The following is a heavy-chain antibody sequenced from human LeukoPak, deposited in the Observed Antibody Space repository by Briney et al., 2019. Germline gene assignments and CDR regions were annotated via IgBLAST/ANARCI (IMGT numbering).Heavy chain of an antibody. CDR2: ITGNDAGT. V-gene: IGHV3-23*01. CDR1: GFTFSIYA. J-gene: IGHJ4*02. Sequence: GGSLRLSCAASGFTFSIYAMSWVRQAPGRGLEWVSSITGNDAGTFYTDSVKGRFTISRDNSKNTLFLQMNSLRAEDTAIYYCAKDRPNYYDSSGHYYRRNGDYWGQGTLVTVSS. CDR3: AKDRPNYYDSSGHYYRRNGDY. D-gene: IGHD3-22*01.